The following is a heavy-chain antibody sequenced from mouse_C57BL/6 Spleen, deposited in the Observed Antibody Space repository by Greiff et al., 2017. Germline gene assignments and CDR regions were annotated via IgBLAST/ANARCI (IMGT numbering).Heavy chain of an antibody. Sequence: VQLKESGPELVKPGASVKMSCKASGYTFTDYNMHWVKQSHGKSLEWIGYINPNNGGTSYNQKFKGKATLTVNKSSSTAYMELRSLTSEDSAVYYCARKGFITPFDYWGQGTTLTVSS. CDR3: ARKGFITPFDY. CDR2: INPNNGGT. J-gene: IGHJ2*01. D-gene: IGHD1-1*01. CDR1: GYTFTDYN. V-gene: IGHV1-22*01.